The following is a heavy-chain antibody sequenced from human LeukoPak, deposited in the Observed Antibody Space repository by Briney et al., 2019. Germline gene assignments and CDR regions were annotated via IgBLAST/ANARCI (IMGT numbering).Heavy chain of an antibody. CDR3: ARDGVMVVAAGYYYYYGMDV. V-gene: IGHV3-7*01. CDR2: IKQDGSEK. CDR1: GFTFSSYW. J-gene: IGHJ6*02. D-gene: IGHD2-15*01. Sequence: GGSLRLSCAASGFTFSSYWMSWVRQAPGKGLEWVANIKQDGSEKYYVDSAKGRFTISRDNAKNSLYLQMNSLRAEDTAVYYCARDGVMVVAAGYYYYYGMDVWGQGTTVTVSS.